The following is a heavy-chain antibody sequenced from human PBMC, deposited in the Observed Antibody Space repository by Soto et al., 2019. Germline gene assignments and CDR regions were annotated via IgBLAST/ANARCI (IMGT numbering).Heavy chain of an antibody. CDR2: ISAYNGNT. J-gene: IGHJ6*02. V-gene: IGHV1-18*01. Sequence: ASVKVSCKASGYTFTSYGISWVRQAPGQGLEWMGWISAYNGNTNYAQKLQGRVTMTTDTSTSTAYMDLRSLRSDDTAVYYCARDSDQYGMDVWGQGTTVTVSS. CDR1: GYTFTSYG. CDR3: ARDSDQYGMDV.